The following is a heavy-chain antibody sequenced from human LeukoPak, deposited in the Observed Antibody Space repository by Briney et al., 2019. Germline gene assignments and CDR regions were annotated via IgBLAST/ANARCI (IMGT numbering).Heavy chain of an antibody. CDR3: TGQLLWFGELIYYFDY. V-gene: IGHV3-15*01. Sequence: GGSLRLSCAASGFTFSNAWMSWVRQAPGKGLEWVGRIKSKTDGGTTDYAAHVKGRFTISRDDSKNTLYLQMNSLKTEDTAVYYCTGQLLWFGELIYYFDYWGQGTLVTVSS. J-gene: IGHJ4*02. D-gene: IGHD3-10*01. CDR2: IKSKTDGGTT. CDR1: GFTFSNAW.